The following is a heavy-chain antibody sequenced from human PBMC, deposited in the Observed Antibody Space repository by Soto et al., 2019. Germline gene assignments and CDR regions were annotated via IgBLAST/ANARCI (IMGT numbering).Heavy chain of an antibody. CDR3: AHDLGSSWYHYNSFAP. CDR1: GFTFSGYA. CDR2: IGSGSP. V-gene: IGHV3-23*01. J-gene: IGHJ5*02. Sequence: EVQLLESGGGLVQPGGSLRLSCAASGFTFSGYAMSWVRQAPGKVLEWVSAIGSGSPFYADSVKGRFTISRDNANSMLDLQMNSRRADATAVYFCAHDLGSSWYHYNSFAPGGQGTLVTVSS. D-gene: IGHD6-13*01.